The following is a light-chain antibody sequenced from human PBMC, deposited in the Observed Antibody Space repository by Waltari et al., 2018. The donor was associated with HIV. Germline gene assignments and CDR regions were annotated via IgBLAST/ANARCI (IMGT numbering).Light chain of an antibody. J-gene: IGKJ4*01. CDR2: AAS. CDR1: QGISSH. CDR3: QQFNSYPLT. Sequence: DIQLTQSPSFLSASVGDRVTITCRASQGISSHLAWYQQKPGKAPILLIYAASTLQSGVPSRFRGSGSETEFTLTISSLQPEDFATYYCQQFNSYPLTFGGGTKVEIK. V-gene: IGKV1-9*01.